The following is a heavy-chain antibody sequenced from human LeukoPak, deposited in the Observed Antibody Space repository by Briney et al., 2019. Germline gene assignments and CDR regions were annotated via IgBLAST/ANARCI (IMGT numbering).Heavy chain of an antibody. J-gene: IGHJ3*02. D-gene: IGHD1-26*01. CDR1: GGSFSGYY. CDR3: ARAPDGSFLRAGAFDI. CDR2: INHSGST. V-gene: IGHV4-34*01. Sequence: SETLSLTCAVYGGSFSGYYWSWIRQPPGKGLEWIGEINHSGSTNYNPSLKSRVTISVDTSKNQFSLKLSSVTAADTAVYYCARAPDGSFLRAGAFDIWAKGQWSPSLQ.